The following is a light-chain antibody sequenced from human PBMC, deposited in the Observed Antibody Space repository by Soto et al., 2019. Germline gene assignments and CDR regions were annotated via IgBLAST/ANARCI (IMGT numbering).Light chain of an antibody. V-gene: IGLV2-8*01. CDR2: EVT. J-gene: IGLJ2*01. CDR1: SSDVGGYNY. CDR3: SSYAGNYIVL. Sequence: QSALTQPPSASGSPGQSVTISCTGTSSDVGGYNYVSWYQQHPGKAPKLMIYEVTKRPSGVPDRFSGSKSGNTASLTVSGLHAEDEADYYCSSYAGNYIVLLGGGTKLTVL.